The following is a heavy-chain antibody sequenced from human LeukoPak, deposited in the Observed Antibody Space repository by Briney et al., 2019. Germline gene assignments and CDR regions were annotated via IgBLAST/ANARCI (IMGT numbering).Heavy chain of an antibody. V-gene: IGHV1-24*01. CDR1: GYTFTSYY. Sequence: GASVKVSCKASGYTFTSYYMHWVRQAPGKGLEWMGGFDPEDGETIYAQKFQGRVTMTEDTSTSTAYMELRSLRSDDTAVYYCARDADSNPDYYYYGMDVWGQGTTVTVSS. CDR3: ARDADSNPDYYYYGMDV. CDR2: FDPEDGET. J-gene: IGHJ6*02. D-gene: IGHD4-11*01.